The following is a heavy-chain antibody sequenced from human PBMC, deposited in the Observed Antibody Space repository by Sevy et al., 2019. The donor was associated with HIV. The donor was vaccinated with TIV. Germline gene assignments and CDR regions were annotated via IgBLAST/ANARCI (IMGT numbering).Heavy chain of an antibody. V-gene: IGHV7-4-1*02. CDR3: ARAPPATSFLVPRGFQL. Sequence: ASVKVSCKASGYSFTTYVINWVRQAPGQGLEWMGWIDTNTGNPTYAQAFTGRFVFSLDTSVSTAYLQISSLKAEDTAFYSWARAPPATSFLVPRGFQLWGQGTLVTVSS. J-gene: IGHJ1*01. CDR2: IDTNTGNP. D-gene: IGHD2-2*01. CDR1: GYSFTTYV.